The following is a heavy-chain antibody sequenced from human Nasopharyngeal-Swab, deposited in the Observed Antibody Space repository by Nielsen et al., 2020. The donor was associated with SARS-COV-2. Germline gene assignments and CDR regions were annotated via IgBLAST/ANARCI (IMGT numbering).Heavy chain of an antibody. CDR1: GFTFTSHG. Sequence: GGSLRLSCAASGFTFTSHGMYWVRQAPGEGLDWVAFIRNDGSNKNYADSVKGRFTISRDNSKNTLYLQMNSLRAEDTAMCYCAKDRQLWSNDFDYWGQGTLVTVSS. V-gene: IGHV3-30*02. CDR2: IRNDGSNK. J-gene: IGHJ4*02. CDR3: AKDRQLWSNDFDY. D-gene: IGHD5-18*01.